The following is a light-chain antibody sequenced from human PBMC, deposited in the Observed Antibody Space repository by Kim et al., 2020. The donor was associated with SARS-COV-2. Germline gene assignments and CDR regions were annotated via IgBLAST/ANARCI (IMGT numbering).Light chain of an antibody. CDR1: QSINTW. V-gene: IGKV1-5*01. Sequence: ASVGDRVTITCRASQSINTWLAWYKQNPGRAPDLLIYEASFLVSGVSSRFSASGSGTDFTLTINDLQPDDFATFYCQQYAGALRTFGQGTQVDIK. CDR3: QQYAGALRT. CDR2: EAS. J-gene: IGKJ1*01.